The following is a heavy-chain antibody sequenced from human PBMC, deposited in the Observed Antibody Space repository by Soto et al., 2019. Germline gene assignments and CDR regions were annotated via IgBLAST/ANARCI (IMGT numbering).Heavy chain of an antibody. CDR3: ARVRSPYYYDSSGRFDY. CDR2: ISAYNGNT. CDR1: GYTFTSYG. D-gene: IGHD3-22*01. V-gene: IGHV1-18*01. Sequence: QVQLVQSGAEVKKPGASVKVSCKASGYTFTSYGISWVRQAPGQGLEWMGWISAYNGNTNYAQKLQGRVTMTTDTSTSTAYMELRSLRSDDTAVYYCARVRSPYYYDSSGRFDYWSQGTLVTVSS. J-gene: IGHJ4*02.